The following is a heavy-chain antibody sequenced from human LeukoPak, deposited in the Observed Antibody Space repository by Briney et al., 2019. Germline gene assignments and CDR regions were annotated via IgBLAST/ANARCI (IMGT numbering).Heavy chain of an antibody. CDR2: MYSSGST. D-gene: IGHD5-18*01. Sequence: PSETLSLTCTVSGGSISSGTYYWSWIRQPAGKGLEWIGRMYSSGSTNYNPSLKSRVTISADTSKNQFSLKLSSVTAADTAVYYCARAGGYSYGYDHYYYMDVWGKGTTVTVSS. V-gene: IGHV4-61*02. CDR3: ARAGGYSYGYDHYYYMDV. CDR1: GGSISSGTYY. J-gene: IGHJ6*03.